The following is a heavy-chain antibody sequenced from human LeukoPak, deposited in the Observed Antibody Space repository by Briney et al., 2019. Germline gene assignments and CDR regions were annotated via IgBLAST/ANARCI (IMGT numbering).Heavy chain of an antibody. D-gene: IGHD3-22*01. J-gene: IGHJ4*02. V-gene: IGHV3-74*01. CDR2: INSYGSST. Sequence: GGSLRLSCAASGFSFRSHWMHWVRQAPGKGLAWVSRINSYGSSTLYVDSVKGRFTISRDNAKNTLYLQMNSLRAEDTAVYYCTTHTTTIGNFDYWGQGTLVTVSS. CDR3: TTHTTTIGNFDY. CDR1: GFSFRSHW.